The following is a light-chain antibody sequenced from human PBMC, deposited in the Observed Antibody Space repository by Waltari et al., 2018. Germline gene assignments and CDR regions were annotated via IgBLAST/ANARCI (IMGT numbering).Light chain of an antibody. CDR2: DAS. V-gene: IGKV3-11*01. Sequence: IVLTQSPATLSLSPGERATLSCRASQGISSFLAWYQQKPGQAPRPLVYDASNRATGIPARFSGSGSGADFTLTISSLESEDFAVYYCQQRTNWPSFGGGTRVELK. CDR3: QQRTNWPS. J-gene: IGKJ4*01. CDR1: QGISSF.